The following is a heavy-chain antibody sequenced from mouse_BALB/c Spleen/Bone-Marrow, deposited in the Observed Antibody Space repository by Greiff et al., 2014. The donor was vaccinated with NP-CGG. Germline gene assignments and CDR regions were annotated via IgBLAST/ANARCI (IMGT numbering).Heavy chain of an antibody. CDR2: IFPGDGST. V-gene: IGHV1S56*01. CDR1: GYTLTN. CDR3: ARGVYGHYLYYYAMDY. J-gene: IGHJ4*01. Sequence: VQLQQSGAELVKPGASVKLSCKASGYTLTNLNWVRQRPEQGLEWIGWIFPGDGSTTYNEKFKGKASLTTDKSSSTAFMQLSRLTSEDSAIYFCARGVYGHYLYYYAMDYWGQGTSVTVSS. D-gene: IGHD2-1*01.